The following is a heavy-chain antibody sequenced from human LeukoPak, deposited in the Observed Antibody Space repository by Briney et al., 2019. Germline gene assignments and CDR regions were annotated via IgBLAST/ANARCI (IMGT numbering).Heavy chain of an antibody. CDR1: GYTLTELS. V-gene: IGHV1-24*01. Sequence: ASVKVSCKVSGYTLTELSMHWVRQAPGKGLEWMGGFDPEDGETIYAQKFQGRVAMTEDTSTDTAYMELSSLRSEDTAVYYCATFRVVQEQLGNFDYWGQGTLVTVSS. J-gene: IGHJ4*02. CDR3: ATFRVVQEQLGNFDY. D-gene: IGHD6-6*01. CDR2: FDPEDGET.